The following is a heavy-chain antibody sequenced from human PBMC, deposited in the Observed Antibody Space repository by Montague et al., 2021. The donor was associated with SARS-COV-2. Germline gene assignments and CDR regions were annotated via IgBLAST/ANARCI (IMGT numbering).Heavy chain of an antibody. CDR2: VNRHGGT. J-gene: IGHJ6*03. CDR3: ARGVRHPGVRYNYYCIDV. Sequence: SETLSLASAVYGGSISVYYCCWIRHQPRRGLQWIVEVNRHGGTNSNTSPQSRVTISMEKTTNQYSLQRSSLTAADNAVFYCARGVRHPGVRYNYYCIDVWDKGTTVTVSS. D-gene: IGHD3-16*01. V-gene: IGHV4-34*01. CDR1: GGSISVYY.